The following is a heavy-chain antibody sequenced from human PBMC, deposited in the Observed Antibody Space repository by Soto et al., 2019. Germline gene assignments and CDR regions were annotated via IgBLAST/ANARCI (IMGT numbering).Heavy chain of an antibody. V-gene: IGHV1-69*13. CDR3: ARNSGEAVEGFVP. D-gene: IGHD3-10*01. Sequence: SVKVSCKASGGTFSSYAISWVRQAPGQGLEWMGGIIPIFGTANYAQKFQSRVTITADESTSTAYMELSSLRSEDTAVYYCARNSGEAVEGFVPWGQGTLVIVSS. CDR1: GGTFSSYA. J-gene: IGHJ5*02. CDR2: IIPIFGTA.